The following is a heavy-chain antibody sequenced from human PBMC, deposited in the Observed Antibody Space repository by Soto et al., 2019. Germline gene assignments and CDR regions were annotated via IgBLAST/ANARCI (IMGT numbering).Heavy chain of an antibody. CDR2: IKSKTDGGTI. CDR1: GFTFSNAW. V-gene: IGHV3-15*01. J-gene: IGHJ4*02. CDR3: TTDSGYRRSSLYLDN. Sequence: EVQLVESGGGLVKPGGSLRLSCAASGFTFSNAWMTWVRQAPGKGLEWVGRIKSKTDGGTIDYAAPVKGRFTVSRDDSETTLYLQMNSLKTEDTAVYYCTTDSGYRRSSLYLDNWGQGTQVTVSS. D-gene: IGHD6-6*01.